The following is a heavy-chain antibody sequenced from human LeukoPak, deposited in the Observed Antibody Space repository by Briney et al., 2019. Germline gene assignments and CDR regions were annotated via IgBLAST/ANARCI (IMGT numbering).Heavy chain of an antibody. CDR3: AKVTGSGSQR. J-gene: IGHJ4*02. CDR1: GFTFSSYG. CDR2: IWYDGSNK. V-gene: IGHV3-33*06. D-gene: IGHD3-10*01. Sequence: PGRSLRLSCAASGFTFSSYGMHWVRQATGKGLEWVAVIWYDGSNKYYADSVKGRFTISRDNSKNTLYLQMNSLRAEDTAVYYCAKVTGSGSQRWGQGTLVTVSS.